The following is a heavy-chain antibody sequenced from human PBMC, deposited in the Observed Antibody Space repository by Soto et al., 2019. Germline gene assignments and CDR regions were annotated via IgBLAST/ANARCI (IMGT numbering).Heavy chain of an antibody. CDR1: GYSFTNNW. J-gene: IGHJ4*02. D-gene: IGHD2-8*01. V-gene: IGHV5-51*01. CDR2: IYPGDSDT. CDR3: ARVSPYCTNGVCHFDY. Sequence: GESLKISCKDYGYSFTNNWIAWVRQMPGKGLEWMGSIYPGDSDTRYSPSFEGQVTISADEAIDTAYLQWSSLKASDTAMYYCARVSPYCTNGVCHFDYWGQGTLVTVSS.